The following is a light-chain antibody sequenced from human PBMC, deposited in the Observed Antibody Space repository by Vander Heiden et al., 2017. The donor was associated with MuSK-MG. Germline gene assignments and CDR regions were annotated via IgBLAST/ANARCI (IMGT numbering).Light chain of an antibody. V-gene: IGLV1-44*01. CDR2: SNN. CDR1: SSNIGSNT. CDR3: AAWEDSLNGRVV. Sequence: QSVLTPPPPASGTPGQRVTISFSGSSSNIGSNTVNWYQQLPGTAPNLLIYSNNQRPSGVPDRFSGSKSGTSASLAIRGLQSEDAADYYCAAWEDSLNGRVVFGGGTKLTVI. J-gene: IGLJ2*01.